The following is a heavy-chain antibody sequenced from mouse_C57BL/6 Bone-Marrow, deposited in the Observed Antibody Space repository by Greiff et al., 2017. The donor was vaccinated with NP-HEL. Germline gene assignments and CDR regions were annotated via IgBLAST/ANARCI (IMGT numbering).Heavy chain of an antibody. CDR3: ARDYYGSSPHWYFDV. CDR1: GYTFTEYT. D-gene: IGHD1-1*01. Sequence: QVQLKESGAELVKPGASVKLSCKASGYTFTEYTIHWVKQRSGQGLEWIGWFYPGSGSIKYNEKFKDKATLTADKSSSTVYMELSRLTSEDSAVYFCARDYYGSSPHWYFDVWGTGTTVTVSS. CDR2: FYPGSGSI. J-gene: IGHJ1*03. V-gene: IGHV1-62-2*01.